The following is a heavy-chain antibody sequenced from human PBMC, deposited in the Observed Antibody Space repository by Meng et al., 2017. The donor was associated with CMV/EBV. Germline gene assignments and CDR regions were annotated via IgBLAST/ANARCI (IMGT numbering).Heavy chain of an antibody. Sequence: ASVKVSCNASGYTFTSYDINWVRQATGPGLEWMGWMNPNSGNTGYAQKFQGRVTMTRNTSISTAYMELGSLRSEDTAVYYCAREGRGYSYGYYYYYGMDVWGQGTTVTVSS. CDR2: MNPNSGNT. CDR1: GYTFTSYD. V-gene: IGHV1-8*01. D-gene: IGHD5-18*01. CDR3: AREGRGYSYGYYYYYGMDV. J-gene: IGHJ6*02.